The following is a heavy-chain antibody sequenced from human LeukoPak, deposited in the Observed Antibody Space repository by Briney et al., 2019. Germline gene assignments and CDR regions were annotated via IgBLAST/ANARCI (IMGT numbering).Heavy chain of an antibody. D-gene: IGHD2-21*02. CDR1: GFTFSSYA. CDR3: ARVGRAYCGGDCSSYYYGMHV. Sequence: GGSLRLSCAASGFTFSSYAMHWVRQAPGKGLEWVAVISYDGSNKYYADSVKGRFTISRDNSKNTLYLQMNSLRAEDTAVYYCARVGRAYCGGDCSSYYYGMHVWAKGPRSPSP. J-gene: IGHJ6*02. CDR2: ISYDGSNK. V-gene: IGHV3-30-3*01.